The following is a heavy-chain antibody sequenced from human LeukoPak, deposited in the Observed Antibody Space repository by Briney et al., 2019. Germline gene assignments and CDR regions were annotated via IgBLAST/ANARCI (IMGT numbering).Heavy chain of an antibody. Sequence: GGSLRLSCAASGFTFSTYWMSWVRQAPGKGREWVANINQDGSEKYSVDSVKGRFTISRDNAKSSLYLQMNSLRADDTAVYYCARDRALYDSRRGYYYTEDDYWGQGTLVTVSS. V-gene: IGHV3-7*01. CDR2: INQDGSEK. J-gene: IGHJ4*02. CDR3: ARDRALYDSRRGYYYTEDDY. D-gene: IGHD3-22*01. CDR1: GFTFSTYW.